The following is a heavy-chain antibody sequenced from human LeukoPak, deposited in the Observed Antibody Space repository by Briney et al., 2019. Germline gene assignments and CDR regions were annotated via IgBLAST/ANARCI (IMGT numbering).Heavy chain of an antibody. CDR1: GFTFSSYA. V-gene: IGHV3-23*01. J-gene: IGHJ4*02. CDR2: ISGSGGST. Sequence: GGSLRLPCAASGFTFSSYAMSWVRQAPGKGLEWVSAISGSGGSTYYADSVKGRFTISRDNSKNTLYLQMNSLRAEDTAVYYCAKTVVPAAWDPYGSGTAGDYWGQGTLVTVSS. D-gene: IGHD2-2*01. CDR3: AKTVVPAAWDPYGSGTAGDY.